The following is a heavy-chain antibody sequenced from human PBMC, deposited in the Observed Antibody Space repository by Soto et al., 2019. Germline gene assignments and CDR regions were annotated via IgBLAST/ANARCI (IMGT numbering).Heavy chain of an antibody. J-gene: IGHJ5*02. Sequence: GGSLRLSCAASGFTFSSYWMHWVRQAPGKGLVWVSRINSDGSSTTYADSVKGRFTISRDNAKNTLYLQMNSLRDEDTAVYYWERDLIRANCSAPGGRGTLVTVSS. D-gene: IGHD3-10*01. V-gene: IGHV3-74*01. CDR2: INSDGSST. CDR1: GFTFSSYW. CDR3: ERDLIRANCSAP.